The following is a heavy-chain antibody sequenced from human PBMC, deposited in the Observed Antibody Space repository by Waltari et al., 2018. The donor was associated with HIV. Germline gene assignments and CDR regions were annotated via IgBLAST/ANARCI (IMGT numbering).Heavy chain of an antibody. V-gene: IGHV4-34*01. CDR1: GWSFCGYY. D-gene: IGHD2-2*02. CDR2: INHRGST. J-gene: IGHJ6*02. CDR3: ARARYCSSTRCYTKGRRNSFYYYALDV. Sequence: QVQLQQWGAGLLKPSETLSLTCAVYGWSFCGYYWSWIRQSPGKALEWIWEINHRGSTNYNPSLKSRVIISVDTSMNQFSLKLSSGTAADTAVYYCARARYCSSTRCYTKGRRNSFYYYALDVWGQGTTVTVSS.